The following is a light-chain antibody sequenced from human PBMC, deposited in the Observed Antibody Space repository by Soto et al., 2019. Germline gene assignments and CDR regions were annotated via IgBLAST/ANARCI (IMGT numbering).Light chain of an antibody. Sequence: EILLTQSPGTLSLSPADRATRSCRASQTVSNIYLVWYQQRPGQAPRLLIYETSIRASGIRDRFSGSGSGTDFTLTISRLGPEDFAVYNCQQFSSYPLTVGGGTKVDIK. CDR3: QQFSSYPLT. V-gene: IGKV3-20*01. CDR2: ETS. J-gene: IGKJ4*01. CDR1: QTVSNIY.